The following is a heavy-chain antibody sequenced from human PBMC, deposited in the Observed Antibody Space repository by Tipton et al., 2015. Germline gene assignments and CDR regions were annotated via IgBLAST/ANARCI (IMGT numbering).Heavy chain of an antibody. CDR2: ISGSGAST. Sequence: SLRLSCEASGFTFREYAMGWVRQSPGKGLEWVSSISGSGASTYYTDSVKGRFTTSSDNSKNRVYLQMNNLGVEDTARYYCAKERGGSGWRLYYFDSWGQGTLVTVSS. J-gene: IGHJ4*02. CDR3: AKERGGSGWRLYYFDS. V-gene: IGHV3-23*01. CDR1: GFTFREYA. D-gene: IGHD6-19*01.